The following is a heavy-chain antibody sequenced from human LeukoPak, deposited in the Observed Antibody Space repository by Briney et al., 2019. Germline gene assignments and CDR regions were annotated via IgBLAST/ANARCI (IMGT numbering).Heavy chain of an antibody. V-gene: IGHV1-46*01. CDR3: ARAPGIAELGISWFDP. CDR1: GYTFTSYY. J-gene: IGHJ5*02. CDR2: INPSGGST. Sequence: GASVKVSCKASGYTFTSYYMHWVRQAPGQGLEWMGIINPSGGSTSYAQKFQGRVTMTRDTSTSTVYMELSSLRSEDTAVYYCARAPGIAELGISWFDPWGQGTLVTVSS. D-gene: IGHD6-13*01.